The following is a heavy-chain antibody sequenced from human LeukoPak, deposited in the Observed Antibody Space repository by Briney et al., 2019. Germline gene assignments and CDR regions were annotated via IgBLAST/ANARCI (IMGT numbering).Heavy chain of an antibody. D-gene: IGHD5-12*01. CDR2: IIPIFGTA. V-gene: IGHV1-69*13. CDR3: ARARWGYSGYVHFDY. CDR1: GGTFSSYA. Sequence: AAVKVSCKSSGGTFSSYAISWVRHAPGQGLEWVGGIIPIFGTANYAQKFQGRVTITADESTSTAYMELSSLRSEDTAVYCCARARWGYSGYVHFDYWGQGTLVTVSS. J-gene: IGHJ4*02.